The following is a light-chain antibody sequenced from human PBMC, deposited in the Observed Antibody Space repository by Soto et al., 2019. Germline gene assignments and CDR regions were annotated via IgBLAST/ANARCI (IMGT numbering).Light chain of an antibody. CDR2: GNS. CDR3: QSYDSRLSGGV. J-gene: IGLJ3*02. Sequence: QSVLTQPPSVSGAPGQRVTISCTGSSSNIGAGYDVHWYQQLPGTAPKLLIYGNSNRPSGVPDRFSGSKSGTSASLAITGLQAEDEAEYSCQSYDSRLSGGVFGGGTKLTVL. V-gene: IGLV1-40*01. CDR1: SSNIGAGYD.